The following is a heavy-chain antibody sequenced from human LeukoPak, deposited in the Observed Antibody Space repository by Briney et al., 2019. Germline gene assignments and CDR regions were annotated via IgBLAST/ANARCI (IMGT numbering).Heavy chain of an antibody. V-gene: IGHV1-18*04. CDR2: ISAYNGNT. Sequence: ASVKVSCKASGYTFTSYGISWVRQAPGQGLEWIGWISAYNGNTNYAQKLQGRVTMTTDTSTSTAYMELRSLRSDDTAVYYCARDIRIAVAGIEYFDYWGQGTLVTVSS. CDR1: GYTFTSYG. J-gene: IGHJ4*02. D-gene: IGHD6-19*01. CDR3: ARDIRIAVAGIEYFDY.